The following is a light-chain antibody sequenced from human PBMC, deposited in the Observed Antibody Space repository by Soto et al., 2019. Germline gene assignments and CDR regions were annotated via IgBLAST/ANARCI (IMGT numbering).Light chain of an antibody. J-gene: IGKJ5*01. CDR1: QSVSIH. Sequence: ETVLTQSPGTLSVSLGERATLSCRASQSVSIHLAWYQKKPGQAPRLLLYDTSTRATGIPARFSGSGSGTELTLTISSLQPEDFAAYYCQQYSNWPPITFGQGTRLEIK. CDR2: DTS. V-gene: IGKV3-15*01. CDR3: QQYSNWPPIT.